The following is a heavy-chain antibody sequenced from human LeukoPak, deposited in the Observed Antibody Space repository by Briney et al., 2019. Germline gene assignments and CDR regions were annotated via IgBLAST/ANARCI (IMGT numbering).Heavy chain of an antibody. V-gene: IGHV3-11*04. Sequence: GGSLRLSCAASGFTFSDYYMSWIRQAPGKGLEWVSYISSSGSTIYYADSVKGRFTISRDNAKNSLYLQMNSLRAEDTAVYYCAGAQKLLWFGELLYADAFDIWGQGTMVTVSS. CDR2: ISSSGSTI. CDR1: GFTFSDYY. J-gene: IGHJ3*02. CDR3: AGAQKLLWFGELLYADAFDI. D-gene: IGHD3-10*01.